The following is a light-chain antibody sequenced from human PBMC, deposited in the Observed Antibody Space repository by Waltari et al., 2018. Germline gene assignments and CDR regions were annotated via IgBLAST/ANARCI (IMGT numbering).Light chain of an antibody. CDR1: RWHSTNV. Sequence: QLVLTQSPSASASLGASVKPTCTLTRWHSTNVIPWLQKRPEKGPRYLMKVNRDGSHNKGDEIPDRFSGSSSGAERYLTISSLQSEDEADYYCQTGGHGTWVFGGGTKLTVL. J-gene: IGLJ3*02. CDR2: VNRDGSH. CDR3: QTGGHGTWV. V-gene: IGLV4-69*01.